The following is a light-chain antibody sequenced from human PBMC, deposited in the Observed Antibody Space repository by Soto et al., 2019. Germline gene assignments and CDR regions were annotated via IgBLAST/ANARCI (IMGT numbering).Light chain of an antibody. J-gene: IGKJ2*01. CDR1: QSISTY. V-gene: IGKV1-39*01. CDR2: AAS. CDR3: QQSHSTPYT. Sequence: DIKMTQSPSSLSASVGDRVTITCRASQSISTYLSWYQQKPGKAPNLLIYAASSLQSGVPSRFSVSGSGTDFTLTISSLQPEDFGTYYCQQSHSTPYTYGQGTNLEIK.